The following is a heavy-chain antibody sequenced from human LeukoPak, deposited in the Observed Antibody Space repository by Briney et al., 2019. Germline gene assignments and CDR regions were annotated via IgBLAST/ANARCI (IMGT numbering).Heavy chain of an antibody. Sequence: GGSLRLSCAGSGFIVTKAWMSWVRLAPGKGLEWVGRIKSTTEGGATDYAAFVKGRFTISRDDSKTTVYLQMDGLKDDDSGIYYCTAGLPFDYWGQGTLVTVSS. J-gene: IGHJ4*02. CDR3: TAGLPFDY. V-gene: IGHV3-15*01. CDR2: IKSTTEGGAT. CDR1: GFIVTKAW.